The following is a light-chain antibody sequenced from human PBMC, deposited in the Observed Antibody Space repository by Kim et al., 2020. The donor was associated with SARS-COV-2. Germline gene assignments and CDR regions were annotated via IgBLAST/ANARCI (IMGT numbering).Light chain of an antibody. CDR1: QSVSSY. V-gene: IGKV3-11*01. CDR3: QQRSNWPLT. Sequence: LSPGERATLSCRASQSVSSYLAWYQQKPGQAPRLLIYDASNRATGIPARFSGSGSGTDFTLTISSLEPEDFAVYYCQQRSNWPLTFGGGTRVDIK. CDR2: DAS. J-gene: IGKJ4*01.